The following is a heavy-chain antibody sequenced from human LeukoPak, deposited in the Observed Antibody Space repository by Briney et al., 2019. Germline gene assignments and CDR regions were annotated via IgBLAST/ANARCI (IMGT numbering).Heavy chain of an antibody. CDR1: GVTFSSYA. CDR3: AKVAVVVIMDAFDI. V-gene: IGHV3-23*01. CDR2: ISGSGGST. D-gene: IGHD2-21*01. J-gene: IGHJ3*02. Sequence: PGGSLRLSCAAYGVTFSSYAMSWVRQAPGKGLEWVSAISGSGGSTYYADSVKGRFIISRDNSKNKLYLQRNSLRAEDTAVCYCAKVAVVVIMDAFDIWGQGTMVTVSS.